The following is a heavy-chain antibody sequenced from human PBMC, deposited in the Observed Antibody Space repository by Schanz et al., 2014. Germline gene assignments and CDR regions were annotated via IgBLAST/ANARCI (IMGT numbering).Heavy chain of an antibody. CDR3: ARKTDSSGTGDY. Sequence: QVQLVESGGGVVQPGRSLRLSCAASGFTFSAYGMHWVRQAPGKGLEWVTVISYDGNTKYHADSVKGRFTISRDNSKNTLYLQMNSLRAEDTAVYYCARKTDSSGTGDYWGQGTLVTVSS. J-gene: IGHJ4*02. V-gene: IGHV3-33*05. CDR2: ISYDGNTK. CDR1: GFTFSAYG. D-gene: IGHD6-19*01.